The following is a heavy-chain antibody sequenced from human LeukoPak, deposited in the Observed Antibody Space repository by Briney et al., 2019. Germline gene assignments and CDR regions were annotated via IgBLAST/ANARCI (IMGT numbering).Heavy chain of an antibody. D-gene: IGHD3-16*01. J-gene: IGHJ4*02. CDR2: PNPSGGT. CDR1: GGSFRGYF. Sequence: PSETLSLTCAVYGGSFRGYFWSWIRQPPGKGLEWIGEPNPSGGTNYNASLKSRITISVDTSKNQFSLNLASVTAADTAVYYCARIAFGGYIVAQDYWGQGTLVIVSS. V-gene: IGHV4-34*01. CDR3: ARIAFGGYIVAQDY.